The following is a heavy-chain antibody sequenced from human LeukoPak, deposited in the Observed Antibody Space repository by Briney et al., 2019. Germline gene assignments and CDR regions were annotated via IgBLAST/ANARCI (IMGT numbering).Heavy chain of an antibody. D-gene: IGHD6-19*01. J-gene: IGHJ4*02. V-gene: IGHV5-51*01. Sequence: GESLKISCKGSGYSFTSYWIGWVRQMPGKGLEWMGIIYPGDSDTRYSPSFQGQVTISADKSISTAYLQWSSLKASDTAMYYCARQQTGYSSGWSFDYWGQGTLVTVSS. CDR3: ARQQTGYSSGWSFDY. CDR1: GYSFTSYW. CDR2: IYPGDSDT.